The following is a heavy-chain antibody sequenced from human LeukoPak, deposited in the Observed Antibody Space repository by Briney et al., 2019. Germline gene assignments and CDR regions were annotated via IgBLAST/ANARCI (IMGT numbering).Heavy chain of an antibody. D-gene: IGHD2-2*01. J-gene: IGHJ3*02. Sequence: SETLSLTCTVSGGSISSYYWSWIRQPPGKGLEWIGYIYYSGSTNYNPSLKSRATMSVDTSKSQVSLKMTSVTVADTAVYYCARPSIPSAAASALDIWGQGTMVTVSS. CDR2: IYYSGST. CDR3: ARPSIPSAAASALDI. CDR1: GGSISSYY. V-gene: IGHV4-59*08.